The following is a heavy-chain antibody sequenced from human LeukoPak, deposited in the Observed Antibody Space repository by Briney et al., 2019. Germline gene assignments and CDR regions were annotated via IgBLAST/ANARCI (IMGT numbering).Heavy chain of an antibody. CDR3: AKDQTYYDFWSGSRSSPNY. J-gene: IGHJ4*02. CDR2: ISYDGSNK. CDR1: GFTFSSYG. V-gene: IGHV3-30*18. D-gene: IGHD3-3*01. Sequence: GRSLRLSCAASGFTFSSYGMHWVRQAPGKGLEWVAVISYDGSNKYYADSVKGRFTISRDNSKNTLYLQMNSLRAEDTAVYYCAKDQTYYDFWSGSRSSPNYWGQGTLVTVSS.